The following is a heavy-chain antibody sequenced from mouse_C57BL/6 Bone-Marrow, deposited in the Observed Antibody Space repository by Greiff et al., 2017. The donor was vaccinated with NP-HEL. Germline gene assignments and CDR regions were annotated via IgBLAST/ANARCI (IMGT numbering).Heavy chain of an antibody. J-gene: IGHJ2*01. V-gene: IGHV1-78*01. D-gene: IGHD2-5*01. Sequence: VKLLESDAELVKPGASVKISCKVSGYTFTDHTIHWMKQTPEQGLEWIGYIYPRDGSTKYNEKFKGKATLTADKSSSTAYMQLHSLTSEDSTVYYCAGSDYSNHCFAYWGQGTPLTVSA. CDR3: AGSDYSNHCFAY. CDR2: IYPRDGST. CDR1: GYTFTDHT.